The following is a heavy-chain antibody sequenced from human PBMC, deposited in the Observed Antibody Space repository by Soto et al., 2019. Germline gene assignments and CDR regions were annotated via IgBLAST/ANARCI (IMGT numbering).Heavy chain of an antibody. Sequence: SETLSLTCTVSGGSISNYYWSWIRQPPGKGLEWIGYIYYIGNTNYNPSLKSRVTISADTSKNQLSLKVSSVTAADTAVYYCARTKDIVVVPAAPKGGWFDPWGQGTLVTVSS. CDR2: IYYIGNT. J-gene: IGHJ5*02. D-gene: IGHD2-2*01. V-gene: IGHV4-59*12. CDR3: ARTKDIVVVPAAPKGGWFDP. CDR1: GGSISNYY.